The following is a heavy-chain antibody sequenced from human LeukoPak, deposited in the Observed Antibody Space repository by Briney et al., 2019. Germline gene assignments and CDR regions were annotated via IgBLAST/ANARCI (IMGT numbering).Heavy chain of an antibody. Sequence: SETLSLTCTVSGGSISSSSYYWGWIRQPPGKGLEWIGSIYTSGSTNYNPSLKSRVTMSVDTSKNQFSLKLSSVTAADTAVYYCARDPGYYGSGTRGAFDIWGQGTMVTVSS. J-gene: IGHJ3*02. D-gene: IGHD3-10*01. CDR2: IYTSGST. CDR3: ARDPGYYGSGTRGAFDI. V-gene: IGHV4-39*07. CDR1: GGSISSSSYY.